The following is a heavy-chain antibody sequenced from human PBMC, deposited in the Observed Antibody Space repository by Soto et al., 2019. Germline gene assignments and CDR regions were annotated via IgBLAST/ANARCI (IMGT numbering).Heavy chain of an antibody. CDR1: GGSISSGGYY. CDR3: ASGQGGYYNDNRFDP. D-gene: IGHD3-10*01. V-gene: IGHV4-31*03. CDR2: IYYSGST. J-gene: IGHJ5*02. Sequence: SETLSLTCTVSGGSISSGGYYWSWIRQHPGKGLEWIGYIYYSGSTYYNPSLKSRVTISVDTSKNEFSLKLSSVTAADTAVYYCASGQGGYYNDNRFDPWGQGTLVTVSS.